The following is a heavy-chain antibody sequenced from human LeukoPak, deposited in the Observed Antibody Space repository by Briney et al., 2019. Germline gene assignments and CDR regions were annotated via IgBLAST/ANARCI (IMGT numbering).Heavy chain of an antibody. CDR2: NYPGDSDT. V-gene: IGHV5-51*01. CDR1: GYSFTSYW. D-gene: IGHD6-13*01. CDR3: ARHLYSSSGNGDNWFDP. J-gene: IGHJ5*02. Sequence: GESLKISCKGSGYSFTSYWIGWVRQMPGKGLEWMGINYPGDSDTRYSPSFQGQVTISADKSISTAYLQWSSLKASDTAMYYCARHLYSSSGNGDNWFDPWGQGTLVTVSS.